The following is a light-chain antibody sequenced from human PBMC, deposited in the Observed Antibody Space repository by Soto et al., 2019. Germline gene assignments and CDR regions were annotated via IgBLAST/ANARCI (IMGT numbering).Light chain of an antibody. V-gene: IGLV3-21*02. Sequence: SYELTQPPSVSLAPGQTARITCGGNKIGTKSVHWYQQRPGQAPVLVVYDDSDRPSGIPERFSGSNSGNTATLTISRVEAGDEADYYCQVWDTSSDHLVFGGGTKLTVL. CDR3: QVWDTSSDHLV. CDR1: KIGTKS. J-gene: IGLJ3*02. CDR2: DDS.